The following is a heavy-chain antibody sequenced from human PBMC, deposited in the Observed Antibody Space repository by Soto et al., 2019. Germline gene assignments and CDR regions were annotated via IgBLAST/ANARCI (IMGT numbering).Heavy chain of an antibody. CDR1: GGSFSGYY. D-gene: IGHD6-6*01. J-gene: IGHJ4*02. CDR3: ARSPSIAARFDY. V-gene: IGHV4-34*01. Sequence: PSETLSLTCAVYGGSFSGYYWSWIRQPPGKGLEWIGEINHSGSTNYNPSLKSRVTISVDTPKNQFSLKLSSVTAADTAVYYCARSPSIAARFDYWGQGTLVTVSS. CDR2: INHSGST.